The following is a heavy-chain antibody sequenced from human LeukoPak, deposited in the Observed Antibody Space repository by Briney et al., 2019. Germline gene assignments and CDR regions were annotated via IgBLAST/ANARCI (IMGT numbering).Heavy chain of an antibody. Sequence: SETLSLTCAVYGGSFSGYYWSWIRQPPGKGLEWIGEINHSGSTNYNPPLKSRVTISVDTSKNQFSLKLSSVTAADTSVYYCAREYPRFDAFDIWGQGTMVTVSS. CDR3: AREYPRFDAFDI. D-gene: IGHD2-2*02. CDR1: GGSFSGYY. CDR2: INHSGST. V-gene: IGHV4-34*01. J-gene: IGHJ3*02.